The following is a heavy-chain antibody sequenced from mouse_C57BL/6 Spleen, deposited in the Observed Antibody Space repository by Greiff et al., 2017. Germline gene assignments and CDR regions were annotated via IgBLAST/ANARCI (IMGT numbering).Heavy chain of an antibody. D-gene: IGHD2-4*01. CDR2: IYPGGGYT. CDR1: GYTFTNYW. CDR3: ARRDYDYDGSYFDY. V-gene: IGHV1-63*01. J-gene: IGHJ2*01. Sequence: QVQLKESGAELVRPGTSVKMSCKASGYTFTNYWIGWAKQRPGHGLEWIGDIYPGGGYTNYNEKFKGKATLTADKSSSTAYMQFSSLTSEDSAIYYCARRDYDYDGSYFDYWGQGTTLTVSS.